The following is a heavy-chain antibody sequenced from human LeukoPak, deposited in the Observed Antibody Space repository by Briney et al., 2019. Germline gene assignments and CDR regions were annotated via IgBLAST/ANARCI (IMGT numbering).Heavy chain of an antibody. CDR2: ISAYNGNT. V-gene: IGHV1-18*01. J-gene: IGHJ4*02. CDR1: GYTFTSYG. CDR3: ARSLREDPFDY. Sequence: GASVKVSCKASGYTFTSYGINWMRQAPGQGLEWMGWISAYNGNTNYAQKLQGRVTMTTGTSTSTAYMELRSLRSDDTAVYYCARSLREDPFDYWGQGTLVTVSS.